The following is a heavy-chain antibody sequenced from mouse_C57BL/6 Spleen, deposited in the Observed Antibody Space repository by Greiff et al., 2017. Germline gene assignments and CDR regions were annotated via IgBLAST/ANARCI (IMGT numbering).Heavy chain of an antibody. D-gene: IGHD1-1*01. Sequence: QVQLQQSGAELVMPGASVKLSCKASGYTFTSYWMHWVKQRPGQGLEWIGEIDPSDSYTNYNQKFKGKSTLTVDKSSSTAYMQLSSLTSEDSAVYYCARRDYYGSSYYAMDYWGQGTSVTVSS. J-gene: IGHJ4*01. CDR2: IDPSDSYT. V-gene: IGHV1-69*01. CDR3: ARRDYYGSSYYAMDY. CDR1: GYTFTSYW.